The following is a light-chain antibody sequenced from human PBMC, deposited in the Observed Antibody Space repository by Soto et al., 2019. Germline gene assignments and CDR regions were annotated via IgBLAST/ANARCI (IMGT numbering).Light chain of an antibody. CDR2: EVS. J-gene: IGLJ3*02. Sequence: QSALTQPASVSGFPGQSITISCTRTSSDVGGYNYVSWYQQHPGKAPKLMIYEVSNRPSGVSNRFSGSKSGNTASLTISGLQAEDEADYYCSSYTSSSTPWVFGGGTKVTVL. CDR1: SSDVGGYNY. V-gene: IGLV2-14*01. CDR3: SSYTSSSTPWV.